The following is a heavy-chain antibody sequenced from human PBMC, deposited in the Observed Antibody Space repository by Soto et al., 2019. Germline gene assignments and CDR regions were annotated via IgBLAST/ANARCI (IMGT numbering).Heavy chain of an antibody. J-gene: IGHJ6*02. D-gene: IGHD1-26*01. V-gene: IGHV1-3*01. CDR3: ARLSLFRGSYHTPRDPPSFGMDV. CDR1: GYTFTSYA. CDR2: INAGNGNT. Sequence: GASVTVSCKDSGYTFTSYAMHWVRQAPGQRLEWMGWINAGNGNTKYSQKFQGRVTITRDTSASTAYMELSSLRSEDTAVYYCARLSLFRGSYHTPRDPPSFGMDVWGQGTTVTVSS.